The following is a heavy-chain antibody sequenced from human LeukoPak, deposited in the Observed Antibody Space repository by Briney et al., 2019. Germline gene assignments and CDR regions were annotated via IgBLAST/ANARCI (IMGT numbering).Heavy chain of an antibody. J-gene: IGHJ6*02. CDR2: INAGNGNT. Sequence: GASVKVSCKASGYTFTSYAMHWVRQAPGQRLEWMGWINAGNGNTKYSQKFQGRVTITRDTSASTAYMELSSLRSEDTAVYYCARAQITNYYDSSGYYDYYYGMDVWGQGTTVTVSS. V-gene: IGHV1-3*01. CDR1: GYTFTSYA. D-gene: IGHD3-22*01. CDR3: ARAQITNYYDSSGYYDYYYGMDV.